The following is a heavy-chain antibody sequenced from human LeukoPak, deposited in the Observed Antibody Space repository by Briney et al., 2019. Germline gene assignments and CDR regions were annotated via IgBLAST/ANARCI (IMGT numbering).Heavy chain of an antibody. CDR3: AKDLYGYVSNWFDP. V-gene: IGHV3-23*01. CDR2: ISGSGGST. D-gene: IGHD5-12*01. Sequence: GGSLRLSCAASGFTFSSYVMSWVRQAPGKGLEWVSAISGSGGSTYYADSVKGRFTISRDNSKNTLYLQMNSLRAEDTAVYYCAKDLYGYVSNWFDPWGQGTLVTVSS. J-gene: IGHJ5*02. CDR1: GFTFSSYV.